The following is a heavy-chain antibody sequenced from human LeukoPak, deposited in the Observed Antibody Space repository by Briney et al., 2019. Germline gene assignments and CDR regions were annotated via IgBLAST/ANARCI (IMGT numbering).Heavy chain of an antibody. D-gene: IGHD5-12*01. CDR2: IYYSGST. Sequence: PSETLSLTCTVSGGSISSSSYYWGWIRQPPGKGLEWIGSIYYSGSTYYNPSLKSRVTISVDTSKNQFSLKLSSVTAADTAVYYCARRLVATITSAFDIWGQGTMVTVSS. CDR1: GGSISSSSYY. V-gene: IGHV4-39*07. J-gene: IGHJ3*02. CDR3: ARRLVATITSAFDI.